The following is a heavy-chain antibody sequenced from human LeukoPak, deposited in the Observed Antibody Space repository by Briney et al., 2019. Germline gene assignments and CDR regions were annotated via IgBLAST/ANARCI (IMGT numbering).Heavy chain of an antibody. D-gene: IGHD6-19*01. CDR3: ARDYTSGIAVAATIFDY. J-gene: IGHJ4*02. CDR1: GGTFSSYA. Sequence: GASVKVSCKASGGTFSSYAISWVRQAPGQGLEWMGRIISILGIANYAQKFQGRVTITADKSTSTAYMELSSLRSEDTAVYYCARDYTSGIAVAATIFDYWGQGTLVTVSS. CDR2: IISILGIA. V-gene: IGHV1-69*04.